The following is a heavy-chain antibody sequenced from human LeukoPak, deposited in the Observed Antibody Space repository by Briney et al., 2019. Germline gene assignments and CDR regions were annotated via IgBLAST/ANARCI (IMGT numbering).Heavy chain of an antibody. CDR3: AKDCPSEWQQLPDYDAFDI. Sequence: GSLRLSCAASGFTFSSYAMSWVRQAPGKGLEWVSAISCSGSNTYYADSVKGRFTISRDNSKNTLYLQMKSLRADDTAVYYCAKDCPSEWQQLPDYDAFDIWGQGTMDTVSS. CDR2: ISCSGSNT. V-gene: IGHV3-23*01. CDR1: GFTFSSYA. J-gene: IGHJ3*02. D-gene: IGHD6-13*01.